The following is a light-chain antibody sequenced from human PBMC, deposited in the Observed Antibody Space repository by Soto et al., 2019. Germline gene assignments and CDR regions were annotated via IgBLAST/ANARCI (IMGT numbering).Light chain of an antibody. Sequence: QSVLTQPPSASGSPGQSVTISCTGTSIDVGGYNYVSWYQQHPGKAPKLMIYEVSKRPSGVPDRFSGSKSGNTASLTVSGLQAEDEADYYCSSYAGSNNLVVFGGGTQLTVL. J-gene: IGLJ2*01. CDR2: EVS. V-gene: IGLV2-8*01. CDR1: SIDVGGYNY. CDR3: SSYAGSNNLVV.